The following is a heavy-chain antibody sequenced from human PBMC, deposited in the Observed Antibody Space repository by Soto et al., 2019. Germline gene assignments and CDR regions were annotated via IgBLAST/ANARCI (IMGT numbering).Heavy chain of an antibody. CDR3: ARQYCSNGIYYRHTDY. CDR2: IYPGDSDT. Sequence: GESLKISCKGSGYTFSNCWIGWVRQMPGKGLEWMGIIYPGDSDTKYSPSFEGHVTISADKSITTAYLQWSSLKASDTAMYYCARQYCSNGIYYRHTDYCGQGTQVTVSS. V-gene: IGHV5-51*01. CDR1: GYTFSNCW. D-gene: IGHD2-8*01. J-gene: IGHJ4*02.